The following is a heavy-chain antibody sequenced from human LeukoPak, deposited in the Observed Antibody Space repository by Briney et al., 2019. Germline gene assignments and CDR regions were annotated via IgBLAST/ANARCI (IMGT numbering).Heavy chain of an antibody. D-gene: IGHD2-2*01. Sequence: VASVEVSCKASGGTFSSYAISWVRQAPGQGLEWMGGIIPIFGTANYAQKFQGRVTITTDESTSTAYMELSSLRSEDTAVYYCARAFTYCSSTSCSRYYYYMDVWGKGTTVTVSS. CDR2: IIPIFGTA. CDR3: ARAFTYCSSTSCSRYYYYMDV. V-gene: IGHV1-69*05. CDR1: GGTFSSYA. J-gene: IGHJ6*03.